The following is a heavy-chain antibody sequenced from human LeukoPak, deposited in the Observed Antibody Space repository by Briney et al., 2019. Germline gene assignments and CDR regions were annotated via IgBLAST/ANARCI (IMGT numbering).Heavy chain of an antibody. D-gene: IGHD3-10*01. CDR1: GFTFSSHW. CDR2: ISNDGSST. V-gene: IGHV3-74*01. CDR3: ARGGGRGSYFLNWFEP. J-gene: IGHJ5*02. Sequence: GGSLRLSCAGSGFTFSSHWMHWVRHAPGKGLEWVSRISNDGSSTNHADSVKGRFTISRDNAKDTVYLQMRSLRVEDTAVYYWARGGGRGSYFLNWFEPWGPGKPGTVSP.